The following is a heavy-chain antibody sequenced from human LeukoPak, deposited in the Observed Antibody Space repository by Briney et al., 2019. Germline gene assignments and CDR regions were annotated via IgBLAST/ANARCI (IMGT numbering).Heavy chain of an antibody. V-gene: IGHV4-59*08. CDR3: ARHIGGGIEDMDV. CDR1: GGSISDCY. Sequence: PSETLSLTCTVSGGSISDCYWSWIRQPPGKGLEWIGYIYYSGSTNYNPSLKSRVTISVDTSKNQFSLKMSSVTAADTAVYYCARHIGGGIEDMDVWGEGTKVIVSS. D-gene: IGHD3-10*01. CDR2: IYYSGST. J-gene: IGHJ6*03.